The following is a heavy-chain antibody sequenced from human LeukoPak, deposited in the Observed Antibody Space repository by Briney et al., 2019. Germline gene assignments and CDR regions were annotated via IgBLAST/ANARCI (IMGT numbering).Heavy chain of an antibody. CDR2: IYYSGST. Sequence: PSETLSLTCTVSGGSISSYYWSWIRQPPGKGLEWIGYIYYSGSTNYNPSLKSRVTISVDTSKNQFSLKLSSVTAADTAVYYCARARQGHPYGVTLDYWGQGTLVTVSS. J-gene: IGHJ4*02. CDR3: ARARQGHPYGVTLDY. CDR1: GGSISSYY. V-gene: IGHV4-59*01. D-gene: IGHD4-17*01.